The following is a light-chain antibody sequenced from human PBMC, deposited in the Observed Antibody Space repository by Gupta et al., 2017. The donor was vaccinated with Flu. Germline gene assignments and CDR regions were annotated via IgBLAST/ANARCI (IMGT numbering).Light chain of an antibody. CDR2: SAS. CDR1: QTVTNNY. Sequence: EVVLTQSPGTLSLSPGERATLSCRASQTVTNNYLSWYRQKPGEAPRLLMYSASYRVTGIPDRFTGSGSGTDFTLTISRLESEDFAVYVCQQYGSSPPTFGQGARVEIK. J-gene: IGKJ1*01. V-gene: IGKV3-20*01. CDR3: QQYGSSPPT.